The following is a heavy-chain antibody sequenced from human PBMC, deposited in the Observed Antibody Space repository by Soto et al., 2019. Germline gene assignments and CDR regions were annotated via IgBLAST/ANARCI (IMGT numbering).Heavy chain of an antibody. Sequence: EVQLLESGGGLVQPGESLRLSCAASGFTFSDYFMNWVRQAPGKGLEWVSGINKDGGTTQNADFVRGRFTISRDNSRNTLYLQMNSVRAEDTALYYCAKDLNWYGMDVWGQGTTVTVS. D-gene: IGHD1-20*01. CDR2: INKDGGTT. CDR1: GFTFSDYF. J-gene: IGHJ6*02. V-gene: IGHV3-23*01. CDR3: AKDLNWYGMDV.